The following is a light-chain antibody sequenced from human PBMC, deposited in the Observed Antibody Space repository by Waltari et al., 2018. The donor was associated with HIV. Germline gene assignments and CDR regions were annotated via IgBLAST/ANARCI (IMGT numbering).Light chain of an antibody. CDR3: GTWDNSLSASVL. CDR2: YDT. Sequence: QSVLTQPPSVSAAPGQKVTISCSGSTSNIGKNYVSWYQQLPGSAPTLLIYYDTKRPSGIPDRFSGSKSCTSATLCITGLQTGDEADYYCGTWDNSLSASVLFGGGTTLTVL. CDR1: TSNIGKNY. V-gene: IGLV1-51*01. J-gene: IGLJ2*01.